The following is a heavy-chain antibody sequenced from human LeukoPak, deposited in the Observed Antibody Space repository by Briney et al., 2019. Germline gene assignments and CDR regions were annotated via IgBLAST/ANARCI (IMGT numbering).Heavy chain of an antibody. CDR2: IWSDGSYK. J-gene: IGHJ4*02. CDR3: ARDFSLQLFDY. CDR1: GFTFSSYG. V-gene: IGHV3-33*01. Sequence: GGSLRLSCAASGFTFSSYGFHWVRQAPGKGLEWVAVIWSDGSYKYYADSVKGRFTISRDDSKNTLYLQMNSLRAEDTAVYYCARDFSLQLFDYWGQGTLVTVFS. D-gene: IGHD5-24*01.